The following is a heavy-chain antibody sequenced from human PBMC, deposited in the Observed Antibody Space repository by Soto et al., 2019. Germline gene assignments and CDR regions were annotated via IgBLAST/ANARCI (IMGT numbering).Heavy chain of an antibody. CDR2: IYGGGGT. Sequence: SGGSLRLSCAASGFTVSDNYMSWVRQVPGKGLEWVSVIYGGGGTYYADSVKGRFTISRDNSKNTLYLQMSSLRAEDTAVYYCARGIAVAGWRYYFDYWGQGTLVTV. CDR3: ARGIAVAGWRYYFDY. J-gene: IGHJ4*02. CDR1: GFTVSDNY. V-gene: IGHV3-53*01. D-gene: IGHD6-19*01.